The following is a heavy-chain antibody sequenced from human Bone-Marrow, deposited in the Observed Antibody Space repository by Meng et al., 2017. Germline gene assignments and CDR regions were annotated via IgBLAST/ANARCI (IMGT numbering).Heavy chain of an antibody. CDR1: GYSFTSFW. CDR2: IDPGDSTT. D-gene: IGHD3-10*01. Sequence: GSLKISCKGFGYSFTSFWIVWVRQMPGKGLEWMGIIDPGDSTTTYSPSSQGQVTISADKSISTAYLQWSSLTASDTAMYYCARQRSRSYGMDVWGQGTTVTVSS. J-gene: IGHJ6*02. CDR3: ARQRSRSYGMDV. V-gene: IGHV5-51*01.